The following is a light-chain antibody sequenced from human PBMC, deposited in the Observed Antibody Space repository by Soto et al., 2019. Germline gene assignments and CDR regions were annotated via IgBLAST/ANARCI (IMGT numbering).Light chain of an antibody. CDR2: GAS. Sequence: EIVLTQSAGTLSLSPGERATLSCRASQSVSSSYLAWYQQKPGQAPRLLIYGASSSATGIPDRISGSGSGTDFTLTISRLEPDDVAVYYCQHYGSSFFTFGGGTTVEIK. CDR3: QHYGSSFFT. CDR1: QSVSSSY. J-gene: IGKJ4*01. V-gene: IGKV3-20*01.